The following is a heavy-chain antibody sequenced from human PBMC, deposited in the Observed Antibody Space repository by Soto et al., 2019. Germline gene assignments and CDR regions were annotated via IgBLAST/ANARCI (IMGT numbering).Heavy chain of an antibody. Sequence: GGSLRLSCAASGFTFSSYGMHWVRQAPGKGLEWVAVIWYDGSNKYYADSVKGRFTISRDNSKNTLYLQMNSLRAEDTAVYYCARGPVAYDYYYYYGMDVWGQGTTVTVSS. CDR2: IWYDGSNK. CDR1: GFTFSSYG. J-gene: IGHJ6*02. D-gene: IGHD6-19*01. V-gene: IGHV3-33*01. CDR3: ARGPVAYDYYYYYGMDV.